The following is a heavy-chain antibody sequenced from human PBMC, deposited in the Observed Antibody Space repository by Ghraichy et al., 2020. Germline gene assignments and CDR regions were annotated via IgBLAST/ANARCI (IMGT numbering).Heavy chain of an antibody. CDR3: ARSEYYDVLTGVKYYFAY. V-gene: IGHV4-34*01. Sequence: SQTLSLTCAVYGVSFSGYYWSWIRQPPGKGLEWIGEINDNGSTNYNPSLKSRVTISIDTSKNQFSLKLSSVTAADTAVYYCARSEYYDVLTGVKYYFAYWGQGTLVTVSS. J-gene: IGHJ4*02. D-gene: IGHD3-9*01. CDR2: INDNGST. CDR1: GVSFSGYY.